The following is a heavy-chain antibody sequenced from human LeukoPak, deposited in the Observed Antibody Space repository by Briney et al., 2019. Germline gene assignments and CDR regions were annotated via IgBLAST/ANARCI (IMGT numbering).Heavy chain of an antibody. CDR3: ARPTAAGTGDNWFDP. J-gene: IGHJ5*02. D-gene: IGHD6-13*01. V-gene: IGHV1-8*03. Sequence: ASVKVSCKASGYTFTSYDINWVRQATGQGLEWMGWMNPNSGNTGYAQKFQGRVTITRNTSISTAYMELRSLRSDDTAVYYCARPTAAGTGDNWFDPWGQGTLVTVSS. CDR2: MNPNSGNT. CDR1: GYTFTSYD.